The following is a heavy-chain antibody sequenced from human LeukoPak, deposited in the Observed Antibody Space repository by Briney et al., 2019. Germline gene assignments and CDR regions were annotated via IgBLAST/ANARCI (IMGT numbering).Heavy chain of an antibody. J-gene: IGHJ4*02. V-gene: IGHV4-59*01. D-gene: IGHD6-13*01. Sequence: SETLSLTCTVSGGSISSYYWSWIRQSPGKGLEWIGQIHYTGGTSYNPSLKSRLTVSLDTSKNQFSLKLNSVTAADTAVYYCARAGDSSGWFWQYWGQGTLVTVSS. CDR1: GGSISSYY. CDR3: ARAGDSSGWFWQY. CDR2: IHYTGGT.